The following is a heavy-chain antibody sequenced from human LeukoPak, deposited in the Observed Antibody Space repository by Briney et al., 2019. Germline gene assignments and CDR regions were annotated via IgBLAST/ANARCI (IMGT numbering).Heavy chain of an antibody. CDR1: GYTFTGYY. Sequence: ASVKVSCKASGYTFTGYYIQWVRQAPGQGLEWMGWINSNSGGTNFAQKFQGRVTMTRDTSSSTAYMELSRLRSDDTAMYYRARGGKLMITMVRGALASRDGFDIWGQGTMVTVSS. D-gene: IGHD3-10*01. J-gene: IGHJ3*02. V-gene: IGHV1-2*02. CDR3: ARGGKLMITMVRGALASRDGFDI. CDR2: INSNSGGT.